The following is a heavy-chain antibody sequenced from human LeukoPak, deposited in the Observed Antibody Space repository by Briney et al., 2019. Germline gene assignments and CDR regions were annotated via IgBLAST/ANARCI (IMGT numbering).Heavy chain of an antibody. Sequence: PGGSLRLSCAASGFTFSSYWMHWVRQVPGKGLVWVSRINSDGSSTRYADSVKGRFTIFRDNAKNTLYLQMNSLRAEDTAVYYCAKTHRTYYYDSSGYNDAFDIWGQGTMVTVSS. CDR3: AKTHRTYYYDSSGYNDAFDI. V-gene: IGHV3-74*01. CDR1: GFTFSSYW. D-gene: IGHD3-22*01. CDR2: INSDGSST. J-gene: IGHJ3*02.